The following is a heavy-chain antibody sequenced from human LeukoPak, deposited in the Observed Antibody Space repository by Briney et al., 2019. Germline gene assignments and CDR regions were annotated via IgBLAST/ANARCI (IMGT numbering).Heavy chain of an antibody. J-gene: IGHJ4*02. Sequence: ASVKVSCKASGGTFSSYAISWVRQAPGQGLEWMGWISAYNGNTNYAQKLQGRVTMTTDTSTSTAYMELRSLRSDDTAVYYCARELAAAGRGLDYWGQGTLVTVSS. CDR2: ISAYNGNT. CDR1: GGTFSSYA. CDR3: ARELAAAGRGLDY. V-gene: IGHV1-18*01. D-gene: IGHD6-13*01.